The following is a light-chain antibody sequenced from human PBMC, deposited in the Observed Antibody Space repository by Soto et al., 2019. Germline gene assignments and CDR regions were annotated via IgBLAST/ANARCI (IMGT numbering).Light chain of an antibody. CDR3: LQGTHWPPVT. Sequence: DVVMTQSPLSLPVTLGQPASISCRSSQSIVYSDGNAYWSWVQKRPGQSPRRLIYKSFNRDSGVPDRFSGSGSGTEFTLKISRVEAEDVVVYYCLQGTHWPPVTFGQGTKLEIK. CDR2: KSF. J-gene: IGKJ2*01. CDR1: QSIVYSDGNAY. V-gene: IGKV2-30*01.